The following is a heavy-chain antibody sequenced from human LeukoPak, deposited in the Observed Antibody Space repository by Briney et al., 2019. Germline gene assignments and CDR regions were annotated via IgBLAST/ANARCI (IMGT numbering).Heavy chain of an antibody. CDR1: GYSISSGYY. CDR3: ARIYGVYGGYEDY. J-gene: IGHJ4*02. D-gene: IGHD5-12*01. Sequence: HPSETLSLTCSVSGYSISSGYYWGWIRQPPGKGLAWIGSIYHSGSSYYNPSLKSRVTISVDTSKNQFSLKLSSVTAADTAVYYCARIYGVYGGYEDYWGQGTLVTVSS. V-gene: IGHV4-38-2*01. CDR2: IYHSGSS.